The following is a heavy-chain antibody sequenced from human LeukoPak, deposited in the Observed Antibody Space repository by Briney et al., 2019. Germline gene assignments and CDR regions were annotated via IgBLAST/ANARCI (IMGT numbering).Heavy chain of an antibody. V-gene: IGHV3-7*03. CDR3: ARGLSYNRYTGTYFPFDY. D-gene: IGHD1-26*01. CDR2: IEQDGSEK. CDR1: GFTFRSYW. Sequence: PGGSLKLSCAASGFTFRSYWMSWVRQAPGKGLEWVANIEQDGSEKYYVDSVKGRFTISRDNAKNSLYLQMNSLRAEDTAVYFCARGLSYNRYTGTYFPFDYWGQGTLVTVSS. J-gene: IGHJ4*02.